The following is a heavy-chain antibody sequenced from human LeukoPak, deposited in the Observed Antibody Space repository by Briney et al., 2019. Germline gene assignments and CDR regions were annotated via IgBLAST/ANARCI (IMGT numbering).Heavy chain of an antibody. CDR1: GFTFSSYS. J-gene: IGHJ4*02. Sequence: GGSLRLSCAASGFTFSSYSMNWVRQAPGKGLEWVSYISSSTITIYYADSVKGRFTISRDNAKNSLYLQMNSLRAEDTAVYYCATSSSSYYDTSGYLDYWGQGTLVTVSS. D-gene: IGHD3-22*01. CDR3: ATSSSSYYDTSGYLDY. V-gene: IGHV3-48*01. CDR2: ISSSTITI.